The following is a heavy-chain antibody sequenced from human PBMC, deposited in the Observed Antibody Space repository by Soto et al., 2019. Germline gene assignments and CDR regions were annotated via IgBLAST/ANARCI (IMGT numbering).Heavy chain of an antibody. J-gene: IGHJ6*04. CDR1: GFTFNNYG. Sequence: QVQLVESGGGVVQPGRSLRLSCAASGFTFNNYGMHWVRQAPGKGLEWVAVIWNDGNGYYYANSVKGRFTISRDNSKNTLELQMSSPRAEDTAVYYCARRQISPPTRGAASARGAMDVWGKWTTVTVSS. D-gene: IGHD6-13*01. CDR2: IWNDGNGY. CDR3: ARRQISPPTRGAASARGAMDV. V-gene: IGHV3-33*01.